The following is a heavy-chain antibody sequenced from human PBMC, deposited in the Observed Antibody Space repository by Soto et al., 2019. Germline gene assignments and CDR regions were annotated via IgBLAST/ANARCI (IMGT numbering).Heavy chain of an antibody. CDR2: IKSKTDGGTA. V-gene: IGHV3-15*01. CDR3: TTGIYYDILTGYHNVAY. D-gene: IGHD3-9*01. J-gene: IGHJ4*02. CDR1: GFNLSHPW. Sequence: PGGSLRLSCVASGFNLSHPWMTWVRQAAGKGLEWVGRIKSKTDGGTADYAAHVKGRATNSRDDSKNTVYLQMNSLKTEDTSVYYCTTGIYYDILTGYHNVAYWGQG.